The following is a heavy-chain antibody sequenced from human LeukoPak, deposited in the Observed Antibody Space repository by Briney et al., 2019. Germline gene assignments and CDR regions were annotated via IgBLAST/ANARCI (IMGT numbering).Heavy chain of an antibody. D-gene: IGHD2-21*02. CDR2: ISVINSGNT. V-gene: IGHV1-18*01. J-gene: IGHJ3*02. CDR3: SREFPFCGADCFSGVFDI. CDR1: GYTFSCYG. Sequence: ASVKVSCKASGYTFSCYGINWVRQAPGQGLEWMGWISVINSGNTRYAQNFQGRLTMTTDTSTITAYMELRSLRSDDTAVYYCSREFPFCGADCFSGVFDIWGQGTMVTVS.